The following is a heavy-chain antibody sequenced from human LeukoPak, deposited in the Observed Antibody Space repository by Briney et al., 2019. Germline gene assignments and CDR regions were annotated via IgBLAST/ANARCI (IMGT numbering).Heavy chain of an antibody. V-gene: IGHV4-4*07. D-gene: IGHD3-10*01. J-gene: IGHJ5*02. CDR3: ARLHTYFYGSGSYSWFDP. CDR2: LYTSGNT. Sequence: PSETLSLTCTVSGGSITSYYWSWIRQPAGKGLEWIGRLYTSGNTNYNPSLRSRVTMSVDTSKNQFSLKLNSVTAADTAVYFCARLHTYFYGSGSYSWFDPWGQGTLVTVSS. CDR1: GGSITSYY.